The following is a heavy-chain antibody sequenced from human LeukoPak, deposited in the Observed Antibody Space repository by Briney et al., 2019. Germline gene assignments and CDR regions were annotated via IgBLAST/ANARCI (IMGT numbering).Heavy chain of an antibody. V-gene: IGHV3-23*01. J-gene: IGHJ4*02. Sequence: TGGSLRLSCAASGFTFSSYAMSWVRQAPGKGLEWVSAISGSGSNTYYADSVKGRFTISRDNSKNTLYLQMNSLRAEDTAVYYCAKDLYPSSWYYFDYWGQGTLVTVSS. CDR3: AKDLYPSSWYYFDY. CDR1: GFTFSSYA. D-gene: IGHD6-13*01. CDR2: ISGSGSNT.